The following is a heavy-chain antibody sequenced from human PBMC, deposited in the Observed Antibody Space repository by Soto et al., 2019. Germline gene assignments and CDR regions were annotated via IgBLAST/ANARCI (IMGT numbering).Heavy chain of an antibody. CDR1: GGTFSSYA. CDR3: AVRLTFWSGRYNWFDP. Sequence: SVKVSCKASGGTFSSYAISWVRQAPGQGLEWMGGIIPIFGTANYAQKFQGRVTITADKSTSTAYMELSSLRSEDTAVYYCAVRLTFWSGRYNWFDPWGQGTLVTV. D-gene: IGHD3-3*01. J-gene: IGHJ5*02. CDR2: IIPIFGTA. V-gene: IGHV1-69*06.